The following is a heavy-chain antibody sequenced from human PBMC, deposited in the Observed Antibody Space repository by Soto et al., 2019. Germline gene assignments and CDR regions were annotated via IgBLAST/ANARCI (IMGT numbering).Heavy chain of an antibody. D-gene: IGHD3-3*01. CDR3: ARDVLRYYDFWSGEMNGMDV. V-gene: IGHV1-69*06. CDR2: IIPIFGTA. Sequence: SVKVSCKDSGSTFRSYASSWVRQAPGQGLEWMGGIIPIFGTANYAQKFQGRVTITADKSTSTAYRELSSLRSEATAVYYCARDVLRYYDFWSGEMNGMDVWGQGTTVTVSS. J-gene: IGHJ6*02. CDR1: GSTFRSYA.